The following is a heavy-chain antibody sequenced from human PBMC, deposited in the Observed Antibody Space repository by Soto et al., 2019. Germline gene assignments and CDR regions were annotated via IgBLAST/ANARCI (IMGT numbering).Heavy chain of an antibody. CDR1: GFTFSSYA. CDR3: ATDLASSWHFSGY. D-gene: IGHD6-13*01. Sequence: GSLRLSCSASGFTFSSYAMHWVRQAPGKGLEYVSAISSNGGSTYYADSVKGRFTISRDNSKNTLYLQMSSLRAGDTAVYYCATDLASSWHFSGYWGQGSLVTVSS. J-gene: IGHJ4*02. CDR2: ISSNGGST. V-gene: IGHV3-64D*06.